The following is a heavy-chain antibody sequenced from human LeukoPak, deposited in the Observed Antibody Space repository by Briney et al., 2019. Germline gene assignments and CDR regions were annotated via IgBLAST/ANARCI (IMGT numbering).Heavy chain of an antibody. V-gene: IGHV1-69*04. Sequence: GASVKVSCKASGDTFSSYAISWVGQAPGQGLEWMGRIIPILGIANYEQKFHGRVTITADKSTSTAYMELSSLRSEDTAVYYCAREVLRSRGYFDYWGQGTLVTVSS. CDR2: IIPILGIA. D-gene: IGHD4-17*01. CDR1: GDTFSSYA. J-gene: IGHJ4*02. CDR3: AREVLRSRGYFDY.